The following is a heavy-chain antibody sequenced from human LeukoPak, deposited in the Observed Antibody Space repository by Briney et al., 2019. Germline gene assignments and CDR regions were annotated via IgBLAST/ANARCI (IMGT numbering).Heavy chain of an antibody. CDR3: KMVYARGMYYYMDV. CDR1: VFTFSSYG. V-gene: IGHV3-30*02. CDR2: IRYDGSNK. Sequence: PGGSLRLSCAASVFTFSSYGMHWVRQAPGKGLEWVAFIRYDGSNKYYADSVKGRFTISRDNSKNTLYLQMNSLRAEDTAVYYCKMVYARGMYYYMDVWGKGTTVTVSS. D-gene: IGHD2-8*01. J-gene: IGHJ6*03.